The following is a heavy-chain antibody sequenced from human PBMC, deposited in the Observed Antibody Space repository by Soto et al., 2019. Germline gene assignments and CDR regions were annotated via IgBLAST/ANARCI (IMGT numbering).Heavy chain of an antibody. V-gene: IGHV6-1*01. CDR3: ARGQGAAAGRHYDY. J-gene: IGHJ4*02. CDR2: TYYRSKWYN. D-gene: IGHD6-13*01. CDR1: GXXVXXXSAA. Sequence: QTLSLTCAISGXXVXXXSAAWNWXXXSPSRGLEWLGRTYYRSKWYNDYAVSVKSRITINPDTSKNQFSLQLNSVTPEDTAVYYCARGQGAAAGRHYDYWGQGTLVTVSS.